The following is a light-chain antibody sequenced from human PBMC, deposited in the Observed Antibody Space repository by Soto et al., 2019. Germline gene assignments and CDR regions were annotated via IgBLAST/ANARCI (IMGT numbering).Light chain of an antibody. CDR3: QRYISASFT. CDR1: QGIRNY. J-gene: IGKJ3*01. V-gene: IGKV1-27*01. Sequence: DIQMTQSPSSLSASVGDRVTITCRASQGIRNYLAWYQQKPGKVPKFLIYGASTLQPGVPSRFSGSGSRTDFSLTISSLQPEDVATYYCQRYISASFTFGPGTKVDIK. CDR2: GAS.